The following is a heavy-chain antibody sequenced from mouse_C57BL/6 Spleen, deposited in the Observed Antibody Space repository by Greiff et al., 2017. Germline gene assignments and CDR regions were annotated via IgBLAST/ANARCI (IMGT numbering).Heavy chain of an antibody. J-gene: IGHJ3*01. CDR1: GFTFSNYW. Sequence: EVQLVESGGGLVQPGGSMKLSCVASGFTFSNYWMNWVRQSPEKGLEWVAQIRLKSDNYATPYAESVKGRFTISRDDSKSSVYLQMNNLRAEDTGIYYCTDPGACLAYWGQGTLVTVSA. V-gene: IGHV6-3*01. CDR2: IRLKSDNYAT. CDR3: TDPGACLAY.